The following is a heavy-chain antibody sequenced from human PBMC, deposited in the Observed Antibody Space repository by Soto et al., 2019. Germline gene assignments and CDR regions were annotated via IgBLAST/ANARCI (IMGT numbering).Heavy chain of an antibody. CDR1: GGTFNSFA. V-gene: IGHV1-69*01. CDR3: ARDQGLYVHTGMVIDYYGMDV. CDR2: VIPNFETT. J-gene: IGHJ6*02. D-gene: IGHD5-18*01. Sequence: QVQLVQSGAEVKKPGSSVKVSCNTSGGTFNSFAISWVRQAPGQGLEWMGGVIPNFETTYYAQKFQGRLTIAADESTGIAYMELSSLRSEHTAVYYCARDQGLYVHTGMVIDYYGMDVWGQGTTVTVSS.